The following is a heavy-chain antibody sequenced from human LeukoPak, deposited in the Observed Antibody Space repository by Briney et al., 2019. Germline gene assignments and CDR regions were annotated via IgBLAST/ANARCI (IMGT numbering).Heavy chain of an antibody. CDR1: GYTFTSYY. J-gene: IGHJ4*02. V-gene: IGHV1-24*01. Sequence: GASVKVSCKASGYTFTSYYMHWVRQAPGKGLEWMGGFDPEDGETIYAQKFQGRVTMTEDTSTDTAYMELSSLRSEDTAVYYCAAEAGYSYGPSYYFDYWGQGTLVTVSS. CDR2: FDPEDGET. D-gene: IGHD5-18*01. CDR3: AAEAGYSYGPSYYFDY.